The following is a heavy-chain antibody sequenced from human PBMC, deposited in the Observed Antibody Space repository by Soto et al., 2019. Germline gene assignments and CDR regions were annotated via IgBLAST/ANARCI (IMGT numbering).Heavy chain of an antibody. J-gene: IGHJ6*02. CDR3: ASAYNYYDSSGRKYYYYGMDV. CDR2: IYYSGST. V-gene: IGHV4-30-4*01. Sequence: QVQLQESGPGLVKPSQTLSLTCTVSGGSISSGDYYWSWIRQPPGKGLEWIGCIYYSGSTYYNPSLKSRVTISVDTSKNQFSLKLSSVTAADTAVYYCASAYNYYDSSGRKYYYYGMDVWGQGTTVTVSS. D-gene: IGHD3-22*01. CDR1: GGSISSGDYY.